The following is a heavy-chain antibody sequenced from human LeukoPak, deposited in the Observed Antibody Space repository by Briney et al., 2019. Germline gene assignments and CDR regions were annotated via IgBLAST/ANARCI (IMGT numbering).Heavy chain of an antibody. CDR1: GYTFTSYD. CDR2: MNPNSGNT. J-gene: IGHJ6*03. D-gene: IGHD3-3*01. CDR3: ARLYYDFWSGYGPSYYYYMDV. Sequence: ASVKVSCKASGYTFTSYDINWVRQATGQGLEWMGWMNPNSGNTGYAQKFQGRVTMTRNTSISTAYMELSSLRSENTAVYYCARLYYDFWSGYGPSYYYYMDVWGKGTTVTVSS. V-gene: IGHV1-8*01.